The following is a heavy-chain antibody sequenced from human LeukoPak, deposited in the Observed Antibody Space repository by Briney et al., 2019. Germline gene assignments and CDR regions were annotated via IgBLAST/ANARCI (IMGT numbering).Heavy chain of an antibody. CDR2: INPSGGST. J-gene: IGHJ5*02. D-gene: IGHD4-17*01. V-gene: IGHV1-46*01. CDR3: ARDVEDLGYGDLIHNWFDP. Sequence: ASVKVSCKASGYTFTSYGISWVRQAPGQGLEWMGIINPSGGSTSYAQKFQGRVTMTRDTSTSTVYMELSSLRSEDTAVYYCARDVEDLGYGDLIHNWFDPWGQGTLVTVSP. CDR1: GYTFTSYG.